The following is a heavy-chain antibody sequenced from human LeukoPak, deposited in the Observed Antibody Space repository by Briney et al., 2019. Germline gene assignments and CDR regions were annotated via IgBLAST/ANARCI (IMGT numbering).Heavy chain of an antibody. CDR1: GFTFDDYA. J-gene: IGHJ3*02. CDR2: ISWNSGSI. V-gene: IGHV3-9*01. CDR3: ARSSGYYFPFDI. D-gene: IGHD3-22*01. Sequence: GGSLRLSCAASGFTFDDYAMHWVRQAPGKGLEWVSGISWNSGSIGYADSVKGRFTISRDNAKNSLYLQMNSLRAEDTALYYCARSSGYYFPFDIWSQGTMVTVSS.